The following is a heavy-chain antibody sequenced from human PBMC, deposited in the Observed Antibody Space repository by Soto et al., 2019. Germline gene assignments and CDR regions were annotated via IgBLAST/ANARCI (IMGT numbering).Heavy chain of an antibody. J-gene: IGHJ4*02. Sequence: EVQLVESGGGLVQPGGSLRLSCAASGFIFSDHYMDWVRQAPGKGLEWVARITNKANSNTTEYAASVKGRFSISRGDSENAVYLQTNSLKTEDTAVYYCAREGGHCSGTSCYRPPDYWGQGTLVTVSS. CDR3: AREGGHCSGTSCYRPPDY. V-gene: IGHV3-72*01. D-gene: IGHD2-2*01. CDR2: ITNKANSNTT. CDR1: GFIFSDHY.